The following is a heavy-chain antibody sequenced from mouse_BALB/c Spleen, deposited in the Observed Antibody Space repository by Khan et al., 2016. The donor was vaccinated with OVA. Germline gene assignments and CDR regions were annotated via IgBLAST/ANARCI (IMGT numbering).Heavy chain of an antibody. J-gene: IGHJ2*01. V-gene: IGHV3-2*02. D-gene: IGHD3-2*02. Sequence: EVQLQESGPGLVKPSQSLSLTCTVTGYSITSDYAWNWIRQFPGNKLEWMGHISYSGNTKYNPSLKSRISITRDTSKNQFFLQLNFVTIEDTATYYCARIQGGDFDYWGQGTTLTVSS. CDR3: ARIQGGDFDY. CDR1: GYSITSDYA. CDR2: ISYSGNT.